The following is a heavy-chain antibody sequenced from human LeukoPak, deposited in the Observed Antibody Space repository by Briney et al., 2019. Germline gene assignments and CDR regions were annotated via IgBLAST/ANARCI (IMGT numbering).Heavy chain of an antibody. CDR2: IYHSGST. Sequence: SETLSLTCTVSGYSISSGYYWGWIRQPPGKGLEWIGSIYHSGSTYYNPSLKSRVTISVDTSKNQFSLKLSSVTAADTAVYYCARPAYGDYLDYWGQGTLVTVSS. CDR3: ARPAYGDYLDY. D-gene: IGHD4-17*01. V-gene: IGHV4-38-2*02. J-gene: IGHJ4*02. CDR1: GYSISSGYY.